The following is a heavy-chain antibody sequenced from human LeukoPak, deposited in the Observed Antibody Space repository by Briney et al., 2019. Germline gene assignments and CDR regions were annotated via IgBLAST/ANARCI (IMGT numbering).Heavy chain of an antibody. CDR2: IYRTGTT. CDR3: ARDGYNPVAFDF. Sequence: RPSETLSLTCNVSGYSISNGYFWGWIRQSPGQGLEWIGNIYRTGTTFYNPSLQSRVSISVDTSKNTFSLRLRSVTAADTAVYYCARDGYNPVAFDFWGQGTVVTVSS. J-gene: IGHJ3*01. D-gene: IGHD5-24*01. CDR1: GYSISNGYF. V-gene: IGHV4-38-2*02.